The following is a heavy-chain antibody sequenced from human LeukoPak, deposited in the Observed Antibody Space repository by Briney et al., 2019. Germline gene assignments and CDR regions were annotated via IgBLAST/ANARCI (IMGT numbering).Heavy chain of an antibody. J-gene: IGHJ4*02. CDR2: ISGSGGST. CDR3: ALNPRATVTTIRDY. D-gene: IGHD4-17*01. V-gene: IGHV3-23*01. CDR1: GFTFSSYA. Sequence: GGSLRLSCAASGFTFSSYAMSWVRQAPGKGLEWVSAISGSGGSTYYADSVKGRFTISRDNSKNTLYLQMNSLRAEDTAVYYCALNPRATVTTIRDYWGKGTLVTVSS.